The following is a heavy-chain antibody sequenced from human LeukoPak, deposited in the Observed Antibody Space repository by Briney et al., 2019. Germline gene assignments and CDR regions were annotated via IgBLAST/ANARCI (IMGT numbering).Heavy chain of an antibody. CDR1: GCTFSSYA. CDR3: ARAYDYGDHFAY. V-gene: IGHV3-30-3*01. D-gene: IGHD4-17*01. J-gene: IGHJ4*02. Sequence: PGGSLRLSCAASGCTFSSYAMHWVRQAPGKGLEWVAVISYDGSNKYYADSVKGRFTISRDKSKNTLYLQMNSLRAEDTAVYYCARAYDYGDHFAYWGQGTLVTVSS. CDR2: ISYDGSNK.